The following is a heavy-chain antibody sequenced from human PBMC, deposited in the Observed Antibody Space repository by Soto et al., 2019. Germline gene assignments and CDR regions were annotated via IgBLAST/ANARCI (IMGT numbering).Heavy chain of an antibody. D-gene: IGHD3-16*01. V-gene: IGHV3-23*01. CDR2: ISGSGRST. J-gene: IGHJ4*02. CDR3: ANSPFLYYDATGLPF. Sequence: PGGSLRLSCAASGFTFSTYAMSWVRQAPDKGLEWVSAISGSGRSTYYSHSVTGRFTISRDNSNSTLYLQMNSLRAEDTAVYYCANSPFLYYDATGLPFWGQGTLVTVSS. CDR1: GFTFSTYA.